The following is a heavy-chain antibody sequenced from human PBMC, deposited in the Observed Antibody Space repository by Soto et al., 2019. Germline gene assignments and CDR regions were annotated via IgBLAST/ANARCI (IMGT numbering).Heavy chain of an antibody. CDR2: IITILGIA. V-gene: IGHV1-69*08. Sequence: QVQLVQSGAEVKKPGSSVKVSCKASGGTFSSYTISWVRQAPGQGLEWMGRIITILGIANYAQKFQGRVTITADKSTSTAYMELSSLRSEDTAVYYCSRDTKHPDKYCSSTSCYVDYWGQGTLVTVSS. CDR1: GGTFSSYT. D-gene: IGHD2-2*01. CDR3: SRDTKHPDKYCSSTSCYVDY. J-gene: IGHJ4*02.